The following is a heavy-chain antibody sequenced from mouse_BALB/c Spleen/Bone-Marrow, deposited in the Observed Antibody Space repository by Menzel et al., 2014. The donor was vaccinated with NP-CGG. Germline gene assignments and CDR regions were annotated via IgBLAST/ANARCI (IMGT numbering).Heavy chain of an antibody. CDR1: GYVFRNSW. CDR2: IYPGDGNT. CDR3: ARWWGVYYDV. D-gene: IGHD1-1*02. J-gene: IGHJ1*01. Sequence: QAQLQQSGPEVVKPGASVKISCKASGYVFRNSWMNWVKQRPGQGLEWIGRIYPGDGNTTYNGKFKGKATLTADKSSSAVYIQITSLTSVNSAVYFCARWWGVYYDVWGAGTTVTVSS. V-gene: IGHV1-82*01.